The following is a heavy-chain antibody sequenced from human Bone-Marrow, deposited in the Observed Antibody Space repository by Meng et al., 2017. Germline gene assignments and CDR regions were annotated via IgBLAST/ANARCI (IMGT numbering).Heavy chain of an antibody. V-gene: IGHV4-34*01. J-gene: IGHJ4*02. D-gene: IGHD4-11*01. Sequence: QVRLQQWGAGLLKPSETLSLTCVVSGGSFSDYYWSWIRQPPGKGLEWIGEINHSGSTNYNPSLESRATISVDTSQNNLSLKLSSVTAADSAVYYCARGPTTMAHDFDYWGQGTLVTVSS. CDR3: ARGPTTMAHDFDY. CDR1: GGSFSDYY. CDR2: INHSGST.